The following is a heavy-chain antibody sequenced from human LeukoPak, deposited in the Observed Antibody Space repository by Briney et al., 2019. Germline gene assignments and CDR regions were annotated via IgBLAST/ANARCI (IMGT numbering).Heavy chain of an antibody. CDR3: ARVNYIVLMVYAIRKYFDY. D-gene: IGHD2-8*01. Sequence: SETLSLTCAVYGGSFSGYYWSWIRQPPGKGLEWIGEINHSGSTNYNPSLKSRVTISVDTSKSQFSLKLSSVTAADTAVYYCARVNYIVLMVYAIRKYFDYWGQGTLVTVSS. V-gene: IGHV4-34*01. J-gene: IGHJ4*02. CDR2: INHSGST. CDR1: GGSFSGYY.